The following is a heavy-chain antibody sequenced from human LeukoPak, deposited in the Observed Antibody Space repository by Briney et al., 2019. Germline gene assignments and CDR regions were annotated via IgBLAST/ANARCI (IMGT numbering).Heavy chain of an antibody. Sequence: GGSLRLSCAASGFTFSSYAMNWVRQTPGKGLEWVAAISGTGGTTYYADSVKGRSTISRDNSKSTVALQMYSLRAEDTAVYYCAKPAQTDCGGDCFFDYWGQGTLVTVSS. D-gene: IGHD2-21*02. V-gene: IGHV3-23*01. CDR1: GFTFSSYA. CDR3: AKPAQTDCGGDCFFDY. J-gene: IGHJ4*02. CDR2: ISGTGGTT.